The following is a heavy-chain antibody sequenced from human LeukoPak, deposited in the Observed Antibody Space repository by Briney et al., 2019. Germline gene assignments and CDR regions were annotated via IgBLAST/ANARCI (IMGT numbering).Heavy chain of an antibody. V-gene: IGHV3-21*01. CDR2: ISSSSSYI. J-gene: IGHJ4*02. Sequence: PGGSLRLSCAASGFIFNSHSMNWVRQAPGKGLEWVSSISSSSSYIYYADSVKGRFTISRDNAKNSLYLQMNSLRAEDTAVYYCARALDSALDYWGQGTLVTVSS. D-gene: IGHD3-22*01. CDR1: GFIFNSHS. CDR3: ARALDSALDY.